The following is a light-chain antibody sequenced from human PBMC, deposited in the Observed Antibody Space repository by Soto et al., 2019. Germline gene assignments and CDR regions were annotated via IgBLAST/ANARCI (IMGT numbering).Light chain of an antibody. J-gene: IGLJ1*01. CDR1: SSDVGGYNY. CDR3: SSYTSSSPYV. CDR2: DVS. V-gene: IGLV2-14*01. Sequence: QSVLTQPASVSWSPGQSITISCTGTSSDVGGYNYVSWYQQHPGKAPKLMIYDVSNRPSGVSNRFSGPKSGNTASLTISGLLAEDEADYYCSSYTSSSPYVFGTGTKVTVL.